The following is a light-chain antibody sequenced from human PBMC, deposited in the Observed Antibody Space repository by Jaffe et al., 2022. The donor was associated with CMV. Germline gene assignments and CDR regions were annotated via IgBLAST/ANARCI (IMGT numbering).Light chain of an antibody. CDR3: CSYAGSNNLV. J-gene: IGLJ3*02. CDR2: DVS. Sequence: QSALTQPPSASGSPGQSVTISCTGTSSDVGGYNYVSWYQQHPGKAPKLIIYDVSQRPSGVPDRFSGSKSGNTASLAVSGLQADDEADYYCCSYAGSNNLVFGGGTKVIVL. CDR1: SSDVGGYNY. V-gene: IGLV2-8*01.